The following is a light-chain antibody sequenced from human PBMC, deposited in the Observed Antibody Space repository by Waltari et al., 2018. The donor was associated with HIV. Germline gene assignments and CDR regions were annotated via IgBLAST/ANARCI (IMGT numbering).Light chain of an antibody. Sequence: SYELTQPPSVSVSPGQTASIPCSGDKLGDKYACWYQQKSGQSPVLVIYQDNKRPSGIPERFSGSNSGNTATLTISGTQAMDEADYYCQAWDSSTAVFGTGTKVTVL. V-gene: IGLV3-1*01. CDR1: KLGDKY. CDR3: QAWDSSTAV. J-gene: IGLJ1*01. CDR2: QDN.